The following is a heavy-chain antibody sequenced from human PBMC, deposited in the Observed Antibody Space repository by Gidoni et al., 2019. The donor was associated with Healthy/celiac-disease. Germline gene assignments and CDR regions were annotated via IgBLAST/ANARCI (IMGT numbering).Heavy chain of an antibody. J-gene: IGHJ4*02. CDR2: IYYSGST. CDR3: ARHRGQRRDIVVVVAVHFDY. D-gene: IGHD2-15*01. Sequence: QLQLQESGPGLVKPSETLSLTCTVSGGSISSRSYYWGWIRQPPGKGLEWIGSIYYSGSTYYNPSLKSRVTISVDTSKNQFSLKLSSVTAADTAVYYCARHRGQRRDIVVVVAVHFDYWGQGTLVTVSS. V-gene: IGHV4-39*01. CDR1: GGSISSRSYY.